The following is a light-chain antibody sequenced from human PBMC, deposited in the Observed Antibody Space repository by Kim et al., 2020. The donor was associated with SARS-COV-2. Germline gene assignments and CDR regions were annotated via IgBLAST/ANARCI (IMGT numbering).Light chain of an antibody. CDR3: QTWGTGPNWV. CDR1: SGHSSYA. Sequence: QLVLTQSPSASASLGASVKLTCTLSSGHSSYAIAWHQQQPEKGPRYLMKLNSDGSHSKGDGIPDRFSGSSSGAERYLTISSLQSVDEADYYCQTWGTGPNWVFGGGTQLTVL. CDR2: LNSDGSH. V-gene: IGLV4-69*01. J-gene: IGLJ3*02.